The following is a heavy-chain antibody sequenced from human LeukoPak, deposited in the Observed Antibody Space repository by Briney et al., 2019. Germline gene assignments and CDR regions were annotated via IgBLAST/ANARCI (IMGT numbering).Heavy chain of an antibody. D-gene: IGHD1-14*01. CDR1: GSTFSSYS. CDR3: ARDETGAQDAFDI. Sequence: GGSLRLSCAASGSTFSSYSMNWVRQAPGKGLEWVSSISSSSSYIYYADSVKGRFTISRDNAKNSLYLQMNSLRAEDTAVYYCARDETGAQDAFDIWGQGTMVTVSS. V-gene: IGHV3-21*01. CDR2: ISSSSSYI. J-gene: IGHJ3*02.